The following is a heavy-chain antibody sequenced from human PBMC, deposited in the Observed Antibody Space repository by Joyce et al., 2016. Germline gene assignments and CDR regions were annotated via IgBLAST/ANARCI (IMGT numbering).Heavy chain of an antibody. CDR2: IKQDGSAV. J-gene: IGHJ3*01. CDR3: ARGKAFDV. Sequence: EVQLVESGGGLVQPGGPLRLSCAASGFTFSGNSMSWLRQAPGGGLGWVANIKQDGSAVYYLDSVKGRFTVSRDNARSLVHLQMVSLRVEDTALYYCARGKAFDVWGQGTMVTVSS. CDR1: GFTFSGNS. V-gene: IGHV3-7*01.